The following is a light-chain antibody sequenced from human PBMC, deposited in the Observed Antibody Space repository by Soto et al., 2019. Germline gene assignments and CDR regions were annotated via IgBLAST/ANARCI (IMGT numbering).Light chain of an antibody. CDR3: CSYAGSSTWV. J-gene: IGLJ3*02. V-gene: IGLV2-23*01. CDR1: SSDVGSYNL. CDR2: EGS. Sequence: QSVLTQPASVSGSPGQSITISCTGTSSDVGSYNLVSWHQQHLGKAPKLMIYEGSKRASGVSNRFSGSTSGNTASLTISGLQAEDEADYYCCSYAGSSTWVFGGGTELAVL.